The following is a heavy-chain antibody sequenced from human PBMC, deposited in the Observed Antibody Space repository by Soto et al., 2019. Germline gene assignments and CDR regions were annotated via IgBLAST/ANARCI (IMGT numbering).Heavy chain of an antibody. Sequence: QVQLVQSGAEVKKPGSSVKVSCKASGGTFSSYSINWVRQAPGQGLEWMGEIIPIFGTENYAQKFQGRFTITADESTSTAYMELSSLRSEDAAVYYCAIDGGRHSGGIDYWGQGTLVTVSS. J-gene: IGHJ4*02. D-gene: IGHD1-26*01. V-gene: IGHV1-69*01. CDR1: GGTFSSYS. CDR2: IIPIFGTE. CDR3: AIDGGRHSGGIDY.